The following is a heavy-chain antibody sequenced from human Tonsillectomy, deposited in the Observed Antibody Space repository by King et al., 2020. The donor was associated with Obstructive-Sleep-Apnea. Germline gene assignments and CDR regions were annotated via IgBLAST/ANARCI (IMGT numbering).Heavy chain of an antibody. CDR1: GFTFDDYA. D-gene: IGHD3-22*01. V-gene: IGHV3-9*01. J-gene: IGHJ4*02. CDR2: VNWNSDYI. CDR3: AKSPYYFDTSGTFDY. Sequence: VQLVESGGGLVQPGRSLRLSCAASGFTFDDYAMHLVRQAPGKGLEWVSGVNWNSDYIGYADSVKGRFTTSRDNANNSLYLQMNNVRPEDTALYYCAKSPYYFDTSGTFDYWGQGTLVTVSS.